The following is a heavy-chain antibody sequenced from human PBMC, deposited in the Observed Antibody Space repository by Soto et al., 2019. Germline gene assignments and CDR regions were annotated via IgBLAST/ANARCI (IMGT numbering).Heavy chain of an antibody. D-gene: IGHD3-9*01. Sequence: EVQLAESGGGLAQPGGSLKLSCAASGFTFRNYWMTWVRQGPGKGLEWVANINRDGSKQYYVDSVKGRFSISRDNAKNTLNPRMIGHTDDDTAVSYCTCVCDNDTEGAYWGQGTLVTVSS. V-gene: IGHV3-7*05. CDR2: INRDGSKQ. CDR3: TCVCDNDTEGAY. J-gene: IGHJ4*02. CDR1: GFTFRNYW.